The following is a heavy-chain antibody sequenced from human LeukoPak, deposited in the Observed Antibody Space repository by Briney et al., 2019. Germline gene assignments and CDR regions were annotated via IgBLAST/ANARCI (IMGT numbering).Heavy chain of an antibody. CDR1: GFIVSSNY. Sequence: GGSLRLSCAASGFIVSSNYMSWVRQAPGKGLEWVSVIYSGDSTFYADSVKGRFTISRDNSKNTVYLQMNSPRAEDTAMYYCARARSAEYFHHWGQGTLVTVSS. CDR3: ARARSAEYFHH. CDR2: IYSGDST. V-gene: IGHV3-53*01. J-gene: IGHJ1*01. D-gene: IGHD1-26*01.